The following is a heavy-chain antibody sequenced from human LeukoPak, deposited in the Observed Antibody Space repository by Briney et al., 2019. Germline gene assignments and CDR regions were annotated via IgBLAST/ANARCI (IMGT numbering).Heavy chain of an antibody. CDR2: IKKDGSEK. D-gene: IGHD3-9*01. J-gene: IGHJ4*02. CDR3: ARAMLRYFDFDY. CDR1: GFTFSSHW. Sequence: GGSLRLSCAASGFTFSSHWMSWVRQAPGKGLEWVANIKKDGSEKYYVDSVKGRFTISRDSAKTSLYLQMNSLRAEDTAVYYCARAMLRYFDFDYWGQGTLVTVSS. V-gene: IGHV3-7*01.